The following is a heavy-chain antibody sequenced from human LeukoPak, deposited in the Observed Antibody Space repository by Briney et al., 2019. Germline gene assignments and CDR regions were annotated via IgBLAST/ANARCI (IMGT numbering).Heavy chain of an antibody. Sequence: ASVKVSCKASGYIFTTYFMRWLRQPPGQGPEWMGIINPRGGSTDYAQKFQDRITMTSDTSTSTVYMELKSLTSEDTAVYFCARVGTTGATADNWGQGTLVTVSS. CDR1: GYIFTTYF. D-gene: IGHD4-11*01. V-gene: IGHV1-46*01. CDR2: INPRGGST. CDR3: ARVGTTGATADN. J-gene: IGHJ4*02.